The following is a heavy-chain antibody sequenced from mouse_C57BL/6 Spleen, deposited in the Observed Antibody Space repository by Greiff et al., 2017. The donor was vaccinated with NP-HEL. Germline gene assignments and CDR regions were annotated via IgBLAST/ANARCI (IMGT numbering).Heavy chain of an antibody. D-gene: IGHD2-12*01. CDR1: GYSITRGYY. Sequence: VQLKQSGPGLVKPSQSLSLTCSVTGYSITRGYYWNWIRQFPGNKLEWMGYISYDGSNNYNPSLKNRISITRDTSKNQFFLKLNSVTTEDTATYYCARAYYSSYYFDYWGQGTTLTVSS. V-gene: IGHV3-6*01. CDR3: ARAYYSSYYFDY. J-gene: IGHJ2*01. CDR2: ISYDGSN.